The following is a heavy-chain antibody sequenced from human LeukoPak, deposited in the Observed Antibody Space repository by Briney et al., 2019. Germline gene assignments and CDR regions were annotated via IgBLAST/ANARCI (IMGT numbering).Heavy chain of an antibody. CDR1: GGTFSSYA. J-gene: IGHJ4*02. CDR3: ASGSEYYFDY. V-gene: IGHV1-69*13. D-gene: IGHD3-10*01. CDR2: IIPIFGTA. Sequence: SVNVSCKASGGTFSSYAISWVRQAPGQGLEWMGGIIPIFGTANYAQKFQGRVTITADESTSTAYMELSSLRSEDTAVDYCASGSEYYFDYWGQGTLVTVSS.